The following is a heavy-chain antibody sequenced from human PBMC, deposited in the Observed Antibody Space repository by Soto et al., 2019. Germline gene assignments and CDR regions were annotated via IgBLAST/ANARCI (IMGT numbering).Heavy chain of an antibody. CDR1: GGSISSYY. V-gene: IGHV4-59*01. J-gene: IGHJ3*02. D-gene: IGHD7-27*01. CDR3: VSRGSHKLGKDGAFDI. Sequence: SETLSLTCTVSGGSISSYYWSWIRQPPGKGLEWIGYIYYSGSTNYNPSLKSRVTISVDTSKNQFSLKLSSVTAAVTAVYYGVSRGSHKLGKDGAFDIWGQGTMVTVSS. CDR2: IYYSGST.